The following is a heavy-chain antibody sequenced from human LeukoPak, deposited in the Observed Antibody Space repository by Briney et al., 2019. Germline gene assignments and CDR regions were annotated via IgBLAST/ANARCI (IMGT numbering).Heavy chain of an antibody. J-gene: IGHJ4*02. Sequence: SQTLSLTCAVSGGSISSGGYSWSWIRQPPGKGLEWIGYIYHSGSTYYNPSLKSRVTISVDRSKNHFSLKLNSVTTADTAVYYCTRGAGWLIDYWGQGILVTVSS. V-gene: IGHV4-30-2*01. D-gene: IGHD3-16*01. CDR1: GGSISSGGYS. CDR2: IYHSGST. CDR3: TRGAGWLIDY.